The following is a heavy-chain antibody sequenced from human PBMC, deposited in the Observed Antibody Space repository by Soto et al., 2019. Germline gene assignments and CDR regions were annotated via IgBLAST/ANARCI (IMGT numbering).Heavy chain of an antibody. J-gene: IGHJ4*02. CDR2: ISYDGTNK. V-gene: IGHV3-30-3*01. Sequence: GGSLRLSCAASGFSFSISPMHWVRQAPGKGPEWVALISYDGTNKLYADSVKGRFTISRDNSKSTLYLQVDSLRPEDAAVYYCARDPKTSGGQNWAFNYFDSWGQGTLVTVSS. CDR3: ARDPKTSGGQNWAFNYFDS. CDR1: GFSFSISP. D-gene: IGHD7-27*01.